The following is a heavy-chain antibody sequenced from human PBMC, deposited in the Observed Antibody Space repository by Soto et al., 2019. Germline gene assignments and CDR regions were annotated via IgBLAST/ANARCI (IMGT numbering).Heavy chain of an antibody. CDR2: IRDSDSGGST. Sequence: EVQLLESGGGLVQPGGSLRLSCAASGFTFSTSAMPWVRQAQAKGRGWVSTIRDSDSGGSTFYADSVKGRFTISRDDSKNTLYLQMSSLRAEDTAMYYCAKVRVGIDVDFDYWGQGALVTVSS. CDR3: AKVRVGIDVDFDY. CDR1: GFTFSTSA. J-gene: IGHJ4*02. V-gene: IGHV3-23*01. D-gene: IGHD2-21*01.